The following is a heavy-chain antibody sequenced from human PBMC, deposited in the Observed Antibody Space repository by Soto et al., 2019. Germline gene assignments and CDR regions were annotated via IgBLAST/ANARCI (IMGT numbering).Heavy chain of an antibody. V-gene: IGHV1-3*01. Sequence: RASVKVSCKASGYTFTSYAMHWVRQAPGQRLEWMGWINAGNGNTKYSQKLQGRVTITKNTSASTAYMELSSLRSEDTAVYYCARGPLRNWFDPWGQGTLVTVSS. CDR2: INAGNGNT. CDR3: ARGPLRNWFDP. CDR1: GYTFTSYA. D-gene: IGHD5-12*01. J-gene: IGHJ5*02.